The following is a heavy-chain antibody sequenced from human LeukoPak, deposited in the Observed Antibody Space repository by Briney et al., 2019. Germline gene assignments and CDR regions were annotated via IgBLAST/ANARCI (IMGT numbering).Heavy chain of an antibody. D-gene: IGHD3-9*01. Sequence: GGSLRLSCAASGFTFSSYAMSWVRQAPGKGLEWVLAISGSGGSTYYADSVKGRFTISRDNSKNTLYLQMNSLRAEDTAVYYCAKDRPTGYRIYYYYYGMDVWGQGTTVTVSS. J-gene: IGHJ6*02. CDR1: GFTFSSYA. V-gene: IGHV3-23*01. CDR2: ISGSGGST. CDR3: AKDRPTGYRIYYYYYGMDV.